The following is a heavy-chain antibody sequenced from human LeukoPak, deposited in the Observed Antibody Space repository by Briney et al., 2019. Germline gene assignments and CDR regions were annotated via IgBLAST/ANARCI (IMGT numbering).Heavy chain of an antibody. J-gene: IGHJ4*02. Sequence: ASVKVSWKASGYTFAAYFIHWVRQAPGQGLEWMGRINPNGGDTNYAQKFQGRVTMTGDTSISTAYMELSSLRSDDTAMYYCARVGFTSSWSNFDYWGQGTLVTVSS. CDR1: GYTFAAYF. CDR3: ARVGFTSSWSNFDY. CDR2: INPNGGDT. D-gene: IGHD6-13*01. V-gene: IGHV1-2*06.